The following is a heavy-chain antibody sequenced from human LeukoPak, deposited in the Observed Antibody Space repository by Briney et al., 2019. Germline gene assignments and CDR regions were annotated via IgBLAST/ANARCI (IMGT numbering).Heavy chain of an antibody. D-gene: IGHD3-3*01. Sequence: PSETLSLTCTVSGGSISSSSYYWGWIRQPPGKGLEWIGSIYYSGSTYYNPSLKSRVTISVDTSKNQFSLKLSSVTAADTAVYYCARQAGGGFWSGYYDAFDIWGQGTMVTVSS. CDR1: GGSISSSSYY. J-gene: IGHJ3*02. V-gene: IGHV4-39*01. CDR2: IYYSGST. CDR3: ARQAGGGFWSGYYDAFDI.